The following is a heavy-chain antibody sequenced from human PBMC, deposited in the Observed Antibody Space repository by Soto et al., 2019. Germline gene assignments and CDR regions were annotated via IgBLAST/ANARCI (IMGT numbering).Heavy chain of an antibody. CDR2: IYYSGST. J-gene: IGHJ6*03. Sequence: ASETLCLTCTVSGGSISSSSYYWGWIRQPPGKGLEWIGYIYYSGSTNYNPSLKSRVTISVDTSKNQFSLKLSSVTAADTAVYYCARGDSSGWPRGYYYYYMDVWGKGTTVTVSS. D-gene: IGHD6-19*01. CDR3: ARGDSSGWPRGYYYYYMDV. CDR1: GGSISSSSYY. V-gene: IGHV4-61*05.